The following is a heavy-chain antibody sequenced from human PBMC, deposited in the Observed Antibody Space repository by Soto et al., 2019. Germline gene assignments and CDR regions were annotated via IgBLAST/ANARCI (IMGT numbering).Heavy chain of an antibody. CDR1: GGSISSGDYY. J-gene: IGHJ4*02. D-gene: IGHD3-3*01. Sequence: SDTLSLTGTVSGGSISSGDYYWRWSRQPPGKGLEWIGYIYYSGSTYYNPSLKSRVTISVDTSKNQFSLKLSSVTAADTAVYSCARALYDLCSRGPAYWGQGTLVNVSS. CDR2: IYYSGST. V-gene: IGHV4-30-4*02. CDR3: ARALYDLCSRGPAY.